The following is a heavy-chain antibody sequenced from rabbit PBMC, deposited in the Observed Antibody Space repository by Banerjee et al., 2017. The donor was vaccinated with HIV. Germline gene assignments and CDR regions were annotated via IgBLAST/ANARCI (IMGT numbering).Heavy chain of an antibody. D-gene: IGHD2-1*01. Sequence: QEQLVESGGGLVTLGGSLKLSCKASGIDFSSYGISWVRQAPGKGLEWIAYIYPDYGSTDYASWVNGRFTISLDNAQNTVFLQMTSLTAADTATYFCARVNSYDDYGDSLNLWGQGTLVTVS. J-gene: IGHJ4*01. CDR3: ARVNSYDDYGDSLNL. CDR2: IYPDYGST. CDR1: GIDFSSYG. V-gene: IGHV1S47*01.